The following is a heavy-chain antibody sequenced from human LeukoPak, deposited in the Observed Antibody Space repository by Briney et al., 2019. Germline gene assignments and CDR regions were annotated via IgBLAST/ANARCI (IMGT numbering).Heavy chain of an antibody. J-gene: IGHJ3*02. D-gene: IGHD6-19*01. Sequence: ASVKVSCKASGYTFTSYGISWVRQAPGQGLEWMGWISAYNGNTNYAQKLQGRVTMTTDTSTSTAYMELRSLRSDDTAVYYCAGDLYGSGWGSPRGRHDAFDIWGQGTMVTVSS. CDR3: AGDLYGSGWGSPRGRHDAFDI. CDR2: ISAYNGNT. CDR1: GYTFTSYG. V-gene: IGHV1-18*01.